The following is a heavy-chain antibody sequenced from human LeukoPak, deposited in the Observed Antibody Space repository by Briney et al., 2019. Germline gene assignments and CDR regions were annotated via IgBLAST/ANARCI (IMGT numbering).Heavy chain of an antibody. V-gene: IGHV4-59*01. Sequence: PSETLSLTCTVSGGSISSYYWSWIRQPPGKGLEWIGYIYYSGSNNYNPSLKSRVTISVDTSKNQFSLKLSSVTAADTAVYYCARVLDYYDSSGYYPWGQGTLVAVSS. CDR1: GGSISSYY. J-gene: IGHJ5*02. CDR3: ARVLDYYDSSGYYP. CDR2: IYYSGSN. D-gene: IGHD3-22*01.